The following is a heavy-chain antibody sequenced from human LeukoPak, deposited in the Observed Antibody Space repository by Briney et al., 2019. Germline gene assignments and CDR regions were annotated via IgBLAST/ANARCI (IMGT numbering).Heavy chain of an antibody. Sequence: SETLSLTCTVSGGSISSGSYYWSWIRQPAGKGLEWIGRIYTSGSTNYNPSLKSRVTISVATSKNQFSLKLSSVTAADTAVYYCARAYYDSSGYYGEELHAFDIWGQGTMVTVSS. V-gene: IGHV4-61*02. CDR1: GGSISSGSYY. CDR2: IYTSGST. J-gene: IGHJ3*02. CDR3: ARAYYDSSGYYGEELHAFDI. D-gene: IGHD3-22*01.